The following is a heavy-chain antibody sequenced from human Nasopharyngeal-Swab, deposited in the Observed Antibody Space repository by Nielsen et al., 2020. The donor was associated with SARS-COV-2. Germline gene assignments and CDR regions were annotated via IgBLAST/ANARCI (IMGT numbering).Heavy chain of an antibody. CDR1: GYTFTSYA. J-gene: IGHJ6*03. D-gene: IGHD6-6*01. Sequence: ASVKVSCKASGYTFTSYAMNWVRQAPGQGLEWMGWINTNTGNPTYAQGFTGRFVFSLDTSVSMAYLQISSLKAEDTAVYYRARLRYSSSSWGDDYYYYYMDVWGKGTTVTVSS. CDR2: INTNTGNP. CDR3: ARLRYSSSSWGDDYYYYYMDV. V-gene: IGHV7-4-1*04.